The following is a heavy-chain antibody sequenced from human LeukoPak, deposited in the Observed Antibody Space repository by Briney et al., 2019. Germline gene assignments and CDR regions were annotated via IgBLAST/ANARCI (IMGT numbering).Heavy chain of an antibody. CDR1: GFTFSNYG. CDR3: ARVVDTHFDY. CDR2: IKSDGSTT. Sequence: GGSLRLSCAASGFTFSNYGMHWVRQAPGKGLVWVSRIKSDGSTTTYADSVKGRFTISRDNAKNTLYLQMNSLRAEDTAVYYCARVVDTHFDYWGQGTLVTVSS. J-gene: IGHJ4*02. D-gene: IGHD5-18*01. V-gene: IGHV3-74*01.